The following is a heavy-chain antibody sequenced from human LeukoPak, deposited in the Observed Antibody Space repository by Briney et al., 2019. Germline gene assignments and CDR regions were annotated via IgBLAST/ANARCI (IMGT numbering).Heavy chain of an antibody. J-gene: IGHJ5*02. V-gene: IGHV3-48*04. D-gene: IGHD3-10*01. CDR2: ISSSGSTI. Sequence: GGSLRLSWAASGFTFSSYSMNWVRQAPGKGLEWVSYISSSGSTIYYADSVKGRFTISRDNAKNSLYLQMNSLRAEDTAVYYCARGGLVWFGELAWFDPWGQGTLVTVSS. CDR1: GFTFSSYS. CDR3: ARGGLVWFGELAWFDP.